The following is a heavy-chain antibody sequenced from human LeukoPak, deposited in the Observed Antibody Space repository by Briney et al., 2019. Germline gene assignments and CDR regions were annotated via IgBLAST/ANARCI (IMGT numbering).Heavy chain of an antibody. CDR2: INHSGST. J-gene: IGHJ6*03. CDR3: ARGSCSSTSCYEDCYYYMDV. D-gene: IGHD2-2*01. V-gene: IGHV4-34*01. Sequence: SETLSLTCAVYGGSFSGYYWSWIRQPPGKGLEWIGEINHSGSTNYNPSLKSRVTISVDTSKNQFSLKLSSVTAADTAVYYCARGSCSSTSCYEDCYYYMDVWGKGTTVTVSS. CDR1: GGSFSGYY.